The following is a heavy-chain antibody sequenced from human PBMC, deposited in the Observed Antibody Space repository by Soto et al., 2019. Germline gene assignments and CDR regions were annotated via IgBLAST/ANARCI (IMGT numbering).Heavy chain of an antibody. CDR1: GFILSYAW. V-gene: IGHV3-15*07. J-gene: IGHJ4*02. Sequence: EVQLVESGGSLVKPGGSLRLSCEASGFILSYAWMNWVRQAPGKGLEWVGRVKSQSDGGSTDYAAPVRGSITISRDDSNNTVYLQMNSLKTEDPDVYYCCTEPYIVAESYDGYYWGRVTLVAVSS. CDR2: VKSQSDGGST. CDR3: CTEPYIVAESYDGYY. D-gene: IGHD5-12*01.